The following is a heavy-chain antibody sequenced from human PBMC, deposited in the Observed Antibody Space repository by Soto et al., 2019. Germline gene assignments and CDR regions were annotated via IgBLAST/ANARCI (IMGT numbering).Heavy chain of an antibody. CDR3: AGDFARKYYYDSSGYFHHPFGN. V-gene: IGHV4-31*03. D-gene: IGHD3-22*01. J-gene: IGHJ4*02. CDR1: GGSISSGGYY. CDR2: IYYSGST. Sequence: QVQLQESGPGLVKPSQTLSLTCTVSGGSISSGGYYWSWIRQHPGKGLEWIGYIYYSGSTYYNPSLKSRVTISVDTSKNQFSLKLSSVTAADAAVYYCAGDFARKYYYDSSGYFHHPFGNWGQGTLVTVSS.